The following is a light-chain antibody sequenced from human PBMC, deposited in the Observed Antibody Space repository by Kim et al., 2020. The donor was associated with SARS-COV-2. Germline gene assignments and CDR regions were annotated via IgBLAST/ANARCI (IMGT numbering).Light chain of an antibody. Sequence: DIQMTQSPSTLSASVGDRVTITCRASQSISSWLAWYQQKPGKAPKLLIYKASSLESGVPSRFGGSESGTEFTLTISSLQPDDFATYYCQQYNSYSGTFGQGTKVDIK. CDR2: KAS. V-gene: IGKV1-5*03. CDR1: QSISSW. J-gene: IGKJ1*01. CDR3: QQYNSYSGT.